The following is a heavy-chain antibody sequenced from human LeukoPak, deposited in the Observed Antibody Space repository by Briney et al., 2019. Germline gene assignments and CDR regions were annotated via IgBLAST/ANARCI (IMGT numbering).Heavy chain of an antibody. Sequence: SETLSLTCTVSGGSLNGHWWSWIRQPPGKGLEWVGYVYYNGNSISHPSLNGRVSISLDTTKNQFSLNLTSVTAADTAVYYCAGLHFASAEGFDPWGQGTLVTVSS. CDR1: GGSLNGHW. J-gene: IGHJ5*02. D-gene: IGHD6-25*01. V-gene: IGHV4-59*08. CDR3: AGLHFASAEGFDP. CDR2: VYYNGNS.